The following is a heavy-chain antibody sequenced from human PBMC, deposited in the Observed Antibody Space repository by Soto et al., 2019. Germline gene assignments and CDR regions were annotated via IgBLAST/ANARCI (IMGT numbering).Heavy chain of an antibody. V-gene: IGHV4-39*01. Sequence: QLQLQESGPGLVKPSETLSLTCTVSGGSISSSSYYWVWIRQPPGKGLEWIGSIYYSGSTYYNPSLKSRITVSVDTSKNQFSLKLSSVTAADTAVYYCARRVERNYDILTGYYRGNWFDPWGQGTLVTVSS. CDR1: GGSISSSSYY. CDR3: ARRVERNYDILTGYYRGNWFDP. J-gene: IGHJ5*02. CDR2: IYYSGST. D-gene: IGHD3-9*01.